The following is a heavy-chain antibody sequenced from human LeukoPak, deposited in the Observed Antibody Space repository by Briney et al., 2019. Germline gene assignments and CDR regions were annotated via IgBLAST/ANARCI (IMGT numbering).Heavy chain of an antibody. Sequence: ASVKVSCKASGYTFTSYYTHWVRQAPGQGLEWMGGIIPIFGTANYAQKFQGRVTITADESTSTAYMELSSLRSEDTAVYYCARDLSKGSSGYYSGYYYYYMDVWGKGTTVTVSS. CDR2: IIPIFGTA. CDR3: ARDLSKGSSGYYSGYYYYYMDV. CDR1: GYTFTSYY. D-gene: IGHD3-22*01. V-gene: IGHV1-69*13. J-gene: IGHJ6*03.